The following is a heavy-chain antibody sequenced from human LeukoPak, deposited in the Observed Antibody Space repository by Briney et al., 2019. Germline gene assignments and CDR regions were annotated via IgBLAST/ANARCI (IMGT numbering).Heavy chain of an antibody. CDR2: IIPIFGTA. CDR1: GGTFSSYA. J-gene: IGHJ4*02. CDR3: ASIAAAGNPEIGY. V-gene: IGHV1-69*13. D-gene: IGHD6-13*01. Sequence: SVKVSCKASGGTFSSYAISWVRQAPGQGLEWMGGIIPIFGTANYAQKFQGRVTITADESTSTAYMELSSLRSEDTAVYYCASIAAAGNPEIGYRGQGTLVTVSS.